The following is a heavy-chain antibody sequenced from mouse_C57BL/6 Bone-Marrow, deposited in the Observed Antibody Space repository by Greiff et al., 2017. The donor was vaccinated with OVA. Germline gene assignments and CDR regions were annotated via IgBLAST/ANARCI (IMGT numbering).Heavy chain of an antibody. J-gene: IGHJ3*01. D-gene: IGHD4-1*01. V-gene: IGHV5-17*01. CDR3: ARRGTGTSSWFAY. CDR2: ISSGSSTI. CDR1: GFTFSDYG. Sequence: EVKVVESGGGLVKPGGSLKLSCAASGFTFSDYGMHWVRQAPEKGLEWVAYISSGSSTIYYADTVKGRFTISRDNAKNTLFLQMTSRRSEDTAMDYCARRGTGTSSWFAYWGQGTLVTVSA.